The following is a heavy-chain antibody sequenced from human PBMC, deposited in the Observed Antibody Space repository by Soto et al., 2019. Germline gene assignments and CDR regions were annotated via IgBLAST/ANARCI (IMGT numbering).Heavy chain of an antibody. CDR2: IYYSGST. V-gene: IGHV4-30-4*01. Sequence: QVQLQESGPGLVKPSQTLSLTCTVSGGSISSGDYYWSWIRQPPGKGLEWIGYIYYSGSTYYNPSLQRRVIISVYTAKNRLSRQLSSVTAAETAVYYCARETIKYCSGGGCYATRDYYYGMDVWGQGTTVTVSS. J-gene: IGHJ6*02. D-gene: IGHD2-15*01. CDR3: ARETIKYCSGGGCYATRDYYYGMDV. CDR1: GGSISSGDYY.